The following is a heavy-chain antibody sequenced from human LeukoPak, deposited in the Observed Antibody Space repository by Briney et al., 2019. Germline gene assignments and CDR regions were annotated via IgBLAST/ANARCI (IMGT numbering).Heavy chain of an antibody. V-gene: IGHV3-7*03. Sequence: GGSLRLSCAASGFGFSNFWMSWVRQAPGKGPEWVANIKEDGSLKNYVDSVKGRFTISRDNAKDSLYLQMNSLRAEDMALYYCAKGIVAATPGGFDYWGQGTLVTVSS. CDR2: IKEDGSLK. CDR3: AKGIVAATPGGFDY. J-gene: IGHJ4*02. CDR1: GFGFSNFW. D-gene: IGHD2-15*01.